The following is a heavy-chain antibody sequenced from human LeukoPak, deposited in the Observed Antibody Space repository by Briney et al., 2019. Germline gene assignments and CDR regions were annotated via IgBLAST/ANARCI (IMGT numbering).Heavy chain of an antibody. J-gene: IGHJ4*02. CDR2: IHYSGNT. CDR1: GGSTSSSNYY. D-gene: IGHD3-3*01. V-gene: IGHV4-39*01. CDR3: ARLGAGPTYYDFWSGYSSFYLDY. Sequence: SETLSLTCTVSGGSTSSSNYYWGWIRQPPGKGLEWIGGIHYSGNTYYNPSLKSRVTISIDTSKNQFSLKLSSVTAADTAVYYCARLGAGPTYYDFWSGYSSFYLDYWGQGTLVTVSS.